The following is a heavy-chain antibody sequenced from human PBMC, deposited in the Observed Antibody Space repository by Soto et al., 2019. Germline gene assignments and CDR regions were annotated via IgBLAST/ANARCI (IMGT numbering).Heavy chain of an antibody. Sequence: QVQLLESGPGLVKPSQTLSLICNVTGGSISRGGYYWWWIRQHPGKGLECIGYSYHNGNTYYNPSLTSRVTISVETSKNQFSLKLTSMTAAETAVYYCARIRREPLFDHTCMDVWGKGTTVTVSS. CDR1: GGSISRGGYY. D-gene: IGHD2-21*01. J-gene: IGHJ6*03. V-gene: IGHV4-31*03. CDR2: SYHNGNT. CDR3: ARIRREPLFDHTCMDV.